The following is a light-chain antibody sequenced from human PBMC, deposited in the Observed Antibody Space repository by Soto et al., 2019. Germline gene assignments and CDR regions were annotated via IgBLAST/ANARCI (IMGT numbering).Light chain of an antibody. CDR3: FSYTSSGTMI. J-gene: IGLJ2*01. V-gene: IGLV2-14*03. Sequence: QSALTQPASVSGSPGQSITISCTGTSSDVGGYNYVSWYQQHPGKAPKLMIYAVSNRPSGVSNRLSGSKSGNTASLTISGLQAEDAADYYCFSYTSSGTMIFGGGTKLTVL. CDR1: SSDVGGYNY. CDR2: AVS.